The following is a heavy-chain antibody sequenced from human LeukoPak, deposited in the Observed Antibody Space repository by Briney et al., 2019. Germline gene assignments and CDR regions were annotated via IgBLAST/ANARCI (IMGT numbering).Heavy chain of an antibody. V-gene: IGHV3-30*18. D-gene: IGHD3-22*01. J-gene: IGHJ4*02. CDR1: GFTFSSYG. Sequence: HPGGSLRLSCAASGFTFSSYGMHWVRQAPGKGLEWVAVISYDGSNKYYADSVKGRFTISRDNSKNTLYLQMNSLRAEDTAVYYCAKETYDSSGYYFPRPQGWVDYWGQGTLVTVSS. CDR3: AKETYDSSGYYFPRPQGWVDY. CDR2: ISYDGSNK.